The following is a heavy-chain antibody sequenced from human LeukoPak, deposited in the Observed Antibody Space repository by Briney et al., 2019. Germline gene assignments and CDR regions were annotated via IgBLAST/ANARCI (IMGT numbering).Heavy chain of an antibody. CDR3: GLMLPAMAFDS. J-gene: IGHJ4*02. V-gene: IGHV3-48*03. CDR2: ISSSGSTI. CDR1: GFTFSSYE. Sequence: GGSLRLSCAASGFTFSSYEMNWVRQAPGKGLEWVSYISSSGSTIYYADSVKGRFTISRDNAKNSLYLQMNRLRAEDPAVYYCGLMLPAMAFDSWGQGTLVTVSS. D-gene: IGHD2-2*01.